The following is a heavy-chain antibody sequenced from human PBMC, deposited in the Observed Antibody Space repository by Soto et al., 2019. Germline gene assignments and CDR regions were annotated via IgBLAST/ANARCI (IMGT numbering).Heavy chain of an antibody. CDR3: VREDDGGDRDYYGLDV. V-gene: IGHV4-30-4*01. J-gene: IGHJ6*02. Sequence: QVQLQESGPGLVRPSQTLSLTCTVSGGSISSDHYHWTWIRQTPGKGLEWIGYIHYSGSGYYNPSLQSRVTMSVDTSKNLVSLKLSSVTAADSAVYFCVREDDGGDRDYYGLDVWGQGITVTVSS. D-gene: IGHD4-17*01. CDR1: GGSISSDHYH. CDR2: IHYSGSG.